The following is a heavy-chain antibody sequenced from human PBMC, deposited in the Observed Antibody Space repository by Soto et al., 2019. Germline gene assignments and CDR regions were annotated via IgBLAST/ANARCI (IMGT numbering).Heavy chain of an antibody. D-gene: IGHD3-22*01. Sequence: ASVKVSCKASGYTFTSYGISWVRQAPGQGLEWMGWISAYNGNTNYAQKLQGRVTMTTDTSTSTAYMELRSLRSDDTAVYYCARYDYVVVITNYYYYYGMDVWGQGTTVTVSS. CDR1: GYTFTSYG. J-gene: IGHJ6*02. V-gene: IGHV1-18*01. CDR2: ISAYNGNT. CDR3: ARYDYVVVITNYYYYYGMDV.